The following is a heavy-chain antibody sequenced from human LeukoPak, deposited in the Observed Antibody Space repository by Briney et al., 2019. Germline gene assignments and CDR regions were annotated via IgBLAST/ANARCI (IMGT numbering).Heavy chain of an antibody. CDR2: IHYSGST. D-gene: IGHD3-16*01. CDR1: GGSISSNNYY. Sequence: SETLSLTCTVSGGSISSNNYYWGWIRQPPGKGLEWIGYIHYSGSTNYNPSLRSRVTISVDTSKNQFSLKLSSATAADTAVYFCARRAINSVMFDYWGQGTLVTVSS. J-gene: IGHJ4*02. V-gene: IGHV4-61*05. CDR3: ARRAINSVMFDY.